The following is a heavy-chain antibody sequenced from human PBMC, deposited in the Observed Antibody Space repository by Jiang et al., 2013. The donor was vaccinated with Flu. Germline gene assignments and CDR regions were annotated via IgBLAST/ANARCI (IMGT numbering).Heavy chain of an antibody. Sequence: KVSCKASGYTFTSSYIHWVRQAPGQGLEWMGIINPSGGATSYAQKFQGRVTMTRDTSTNTVYMELSSLRSDDTAVYYCARDLENSGYYYFDYWGQGTLVTVSS. D-gene: IGHD3-22*01. CDR2: INPSGGAT. CDR3: ARDLENSGYYYFDY. V-gene: IGHV1-46*01. CDR1: GYTFTSSY. J-gene: IGHJ4*02.